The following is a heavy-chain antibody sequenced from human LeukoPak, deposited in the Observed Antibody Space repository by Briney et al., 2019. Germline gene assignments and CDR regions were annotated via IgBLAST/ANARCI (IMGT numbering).Heavy chain of an antibody. Sequence: QPGGSLGLSCAASGFTFSSYWMHWVRQAPGKGLVWVSRSNSDGSSTSYADSVKGRFTISRDSAKNTLYLQMYSLRVEDTAVYYCVRSSGWPDYWGQGTLVTVSS. CDR1: GFTFSSYW. J-gene: IGHJ4*02. D-gene: IGHD6-19*01. V-gene: IGHV3-74*01. CDR2: SNSDGSST. CDR3: VRSSGWPDY.